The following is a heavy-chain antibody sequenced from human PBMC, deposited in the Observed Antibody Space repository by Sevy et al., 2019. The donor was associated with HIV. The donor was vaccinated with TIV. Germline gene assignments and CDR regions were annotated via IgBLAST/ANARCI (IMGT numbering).Heavy chain of an antibody. Sequence: GGSLRLSCAASGFTFTSYAMSWVRQAPGKGLEWVSAISASGGDTYYADSVKGWFTISRDKSKNTLSLQMSCLRAEDTAMYYCAREGPYGDSSFDYWGQGTLVTVSS. J-gene: IGHJ4*02. CDR1: GFTFTSYA. CDR3: AREGPYGDSSFDY. V-gene: IGHV3-23*01. D-gene: IGHD4-17*01. CDR2: ISASGGDT.